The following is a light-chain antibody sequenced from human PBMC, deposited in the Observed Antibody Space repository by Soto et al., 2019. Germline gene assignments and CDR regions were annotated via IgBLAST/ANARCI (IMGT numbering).Light chain of an antibody. CDR2: DVS. CDR3: NSYTTSNTRQIV. CDR1: SRDVGGYNY. J-gene: IGLJ1*01. Sequence: QSALTQPASLPASPGQSITISSTGTSRDVGGYNYVSWYQQHPGKAPKFMIYDVSNRPSGVSTRFSGSKSGNTASLTISGLQAEDEADYYCNSYTTSNTRQIVFGTGT. V-gene: IGLV2-14*01.